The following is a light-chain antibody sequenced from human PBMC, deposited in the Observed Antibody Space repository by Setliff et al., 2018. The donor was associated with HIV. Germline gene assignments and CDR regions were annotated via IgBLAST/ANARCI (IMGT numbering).Light chain of an antibody. CDR3: CAYAGTRNYV. Sequence: QSALTRPASVSGSPGQSITISCTGTNSDVGSYNFVSWYQQYPGKAPKLMIYEVTKRPSGVSNRFSGSKSGNTASLTISGLQTEDEADYYCCAYAGTRNYVFGAGTRSPS. J-gene: IGLJ1*01. CDR2: EVT. CDR1: NSDVGSYNF. V-gene: IGLV2-23*02.